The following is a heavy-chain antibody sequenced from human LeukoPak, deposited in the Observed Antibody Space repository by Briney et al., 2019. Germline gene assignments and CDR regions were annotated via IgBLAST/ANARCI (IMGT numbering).Heavy chain of an antibody. D-gene: IGHD1-1*01. Sequence: GRSLRLSCAASGFTFSSYGMHWVRQAPGKGLEWVAVISFDGSNKWYADSVKGRFTISRDSSKNTLYLQMNSLRAEDTAVYYCAKDLERRPYWYYYMDVWGKGTTVTVSS. V-gene: IGHV3-30*18. CDR3: AKDLERRPYWYYYMDV. CDR1: GFTFSSYG. CDR2: ISFDGSNK. J-gene: IGHJ6*03.